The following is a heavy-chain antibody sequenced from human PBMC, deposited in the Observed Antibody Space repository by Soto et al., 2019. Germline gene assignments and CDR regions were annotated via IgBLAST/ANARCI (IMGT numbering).Heavy chain of an antibody. V-gene: IGHV1-69*01. J-gene: IGHJ6*02. D-gene: IGHD2-2*01. Sequence: QVQLVQSGAEVKKPGSSVKVSCKASGGTFGSYAISWVRQAPGQGLEWMGGIIPIHGTANYAQNFQGRVTIAADESKSTAYMALSSLRSEDTAVYYCATSQGSSTSLEIYYYYYYGMDVWGQGTTVTVSS. CDR3: ATSQGSSTSLEIYYYYYYGMDV. CDR1: GGTFGSYA. CDR2: IIPIHGTA.